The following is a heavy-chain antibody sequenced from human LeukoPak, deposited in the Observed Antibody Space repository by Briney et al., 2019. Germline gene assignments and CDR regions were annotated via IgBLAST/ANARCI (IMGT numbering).Heavy chain of an antibody. CDR2: INPNSGGT. Sequence: GASVKVSCKASGYTFTGYYMHWVRQAPGQGLEWMGWINPNSGGTNYAQKFQGRVTMTRDTSISTAYMELSRLRSDDMAVYYCARAPSIRVITNFDYWGQGTLVTVSS. CDR3: ARAPSIRVITNFDY. V-gene: IGHV1-2*02. D-gene: IGHD3-16*02. CDR1: GYTFTGYY. J-gene: IGHJ4*02.